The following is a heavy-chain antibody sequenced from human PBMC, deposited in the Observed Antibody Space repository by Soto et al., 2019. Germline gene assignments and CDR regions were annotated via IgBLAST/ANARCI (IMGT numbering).Heavy chain of an antibody. CDR2: IRSKANSYAT. CDR1: GFTFSGSA. J-gene: IGHJ4*02. CDR3: TSHERVGTGYDY. V-gene: IGHV3-73*01. D-gene: IGHD2-8*02. Sequence: EVQLVESGGGLVQPGGSLKLSCAASGFTFSGSAMHWVRQASGKGLEWVGRIRSKANSYATAYAASVKGRFTISRDDSKNTADMHMNSQKTEDTAVYYCTSHERVGTGYDYWGQGTLVTVSS.